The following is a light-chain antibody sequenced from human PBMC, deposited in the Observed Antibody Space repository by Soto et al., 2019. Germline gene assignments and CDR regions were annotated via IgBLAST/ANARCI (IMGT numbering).Light chain of an antibody. Sequence: EVVLTQSPATLSLSPGERATLSCRASQSVSTYLAWYQHKPGQAPRLLIYDASIRATGTPARFSGGGSGTDFHLTLNSLVPEDLGVYYCQQRSHWPPGATFGGGTKVEIK. J-gene: IGKJ4*01. CDR1: QSVSTY. CDR3: QQRSHWPPGAT. V-gene: IGKV3-11*01. CDR2: DAS.